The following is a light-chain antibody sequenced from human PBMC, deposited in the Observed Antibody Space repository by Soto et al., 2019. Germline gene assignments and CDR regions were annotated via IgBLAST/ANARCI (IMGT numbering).Light chain of an antibody. V-gene: IGKV1-5*01. J-gene: IGKJ2*01. Sequence: DIQMTQSPSTLSASVGDRVTITCRASQSISSWLAWYQQKPGKAPKRLIYDASTLEGGVPSRFSGSGSGTEFTLTISSLQPDDFAIYYCQQYDTNSGTFGQGTKLEIK. CDR3: QQYDTNSGT. CDR1: QSISSW. CDR2: DAS.